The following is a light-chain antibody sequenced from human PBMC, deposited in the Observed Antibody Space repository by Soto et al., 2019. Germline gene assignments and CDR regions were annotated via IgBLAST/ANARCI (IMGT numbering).Light chain of an antibody. J-gene: IGKJ1*01. CDR2: GAS. V-gene: IGKV3-20*01. CDR3: QQYVSSVT. CDR1: QSVDSSF. Sequence: DIVLTQSPGSLSLSPGERATLSCRASQSVDSSFFAWYQQKPGQAPRLLIYGASTRATGTPDRFSGSGSGTDFTLTITRLEPEDFEVYYCQQYVSSVTFGQGTKVEFK.